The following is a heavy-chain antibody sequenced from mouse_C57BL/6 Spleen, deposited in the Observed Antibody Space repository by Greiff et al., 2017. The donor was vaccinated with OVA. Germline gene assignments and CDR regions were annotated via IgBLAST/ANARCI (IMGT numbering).Heavy chain of an antibody. Sequence: QVQLQQPGAELVKPGASVKLSCKASGYTFTSYWMHWVKQRPGQGLEWIGMIHPNSGSTNYNEKFKSKATLTVDKSSSPAYMQLSSLTSDDSAVYYCARYDYEYYFDYWGQGTTLTVSS. CDR2: IHPNSGST. CDR1: GYTFTSYW. CDR3: ARYDYEYYFDY. D-gene: IGHD2-4*01. J-gene: IGHJ2*01. V-gene: IGHV1-64*01.